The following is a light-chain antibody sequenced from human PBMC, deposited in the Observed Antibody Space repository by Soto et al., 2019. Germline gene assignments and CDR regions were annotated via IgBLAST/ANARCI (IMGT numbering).Light chain of an antibody. CDR3: SSYAGNNNYV. CDR1: NNDVGRYNH. CDR2: EVY. V-gene: IGLV2-8*01. J-gene: IGLJ1*01. Sequence: QSALTQPPSASGCPGQSVTISCTGSNNDVGRYNHVSWYQQHPGKAPKLLIYEVYKRPSGVPDRFSGSKSDNTASLTVSGLQTEDEADYYCSSYAGNNNYVFGSGTKVTAL.